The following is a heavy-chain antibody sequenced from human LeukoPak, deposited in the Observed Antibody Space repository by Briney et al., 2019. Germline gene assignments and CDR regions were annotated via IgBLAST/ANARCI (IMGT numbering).Heavy chain of an antibody. V-gene: IGHV3-23*01. J-gene: IGHJ4*02. CDR2: ISDSGDYT. CDR3: VKDTSIGKYCTNGVCSPFDY. D-gene: IGHD2-8*01. Sequence: PGGSLRLSCAGSGFTFSSYAMSWVRQAPGQGLEWVSVISDSGDYTSYADSVRGRFTISRDNSRNTLYLQMISLRPEDTAVDYFVKDTSIGKYCTNGVCSPFDYWGQGTLVTVSS. CDR1: GFTFSSYA.